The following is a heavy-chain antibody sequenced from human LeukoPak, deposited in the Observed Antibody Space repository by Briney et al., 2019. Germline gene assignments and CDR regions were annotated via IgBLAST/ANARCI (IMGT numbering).Heavy chain of an antibody. D-gene: IGHD3-10*01. Sequence: GGSPRLSCAASGFTFSSCAMHWVRQAPGKGLEWVAVISYDGSNKYYADSVKGRFTISRDNSKSTLYLQMNSLRAEDTAVYYCAGYYYDSTYYYYYYYGMDVWGQGTTVTVSS. CDR1: GFTFSSCA. V-gene: IGHV3-30-3*01. CDR2: ISYDGSNK. J-gene: IGHJ6*02. CDR3: AGYYYDSTYYYYYYYGMDV.